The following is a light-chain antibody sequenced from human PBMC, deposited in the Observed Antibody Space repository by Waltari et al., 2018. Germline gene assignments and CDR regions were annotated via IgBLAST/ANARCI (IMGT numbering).Light chain of an antibody. CDR3: QQYNSYPIT. CDR2: EAF. V-gene: IGKV1-5*03. Sequence: DIQMTQSPSTLSASVGDRITITCRASQSISSWLAWYQQKPGKAPKLLIYEAFSLESGVPSRFSGSGSGTEFTLTISSLQPDDFATYYCQQYNSYPITFGQGTRLEIK. J-gene: IGKJ5*01. CDR1: QSISSW.